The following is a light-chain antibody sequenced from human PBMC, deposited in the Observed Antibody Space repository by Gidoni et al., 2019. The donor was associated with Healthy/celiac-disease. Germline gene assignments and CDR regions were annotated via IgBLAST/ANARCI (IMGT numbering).Light chain of an antibody. CDR2: AAS. CDR3: QQSYSTPLT. J-gene: IGKJ4*01. V-gene: IGKV1-39*01. CDR1: QSISSD. Sequence: DIQMTQSPSSLSASVGDRVTITCRASQSISSDLNWYQQKPGKAPKLLIYAASSLQSGVPSRFSGSGSGTDFTLTISSLQPEDFATDYCQQSYSTPLTFXGXTKVEIK.